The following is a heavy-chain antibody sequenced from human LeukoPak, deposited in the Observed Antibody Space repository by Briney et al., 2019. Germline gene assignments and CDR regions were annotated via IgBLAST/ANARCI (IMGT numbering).Heavy chain of an antibody. Sequence: PSETLSLTCTVSGGSISSYYWSWIRQPPGKGLEWIGYIYYSGSTNYNPSLKSRVTISVDTSKNQFSLKLSSVTAADTAVYYCASHSSGYSDLFDYWGQGTLVTVSS. CDR2: IYYSGST. CDR1: GGSISSYY. CDR3: ASHSSGYSDLFDY. J-gene: IGHJ4*02. D-gene: IGHD3-22*01. V-gene: IGHV4-59*01.